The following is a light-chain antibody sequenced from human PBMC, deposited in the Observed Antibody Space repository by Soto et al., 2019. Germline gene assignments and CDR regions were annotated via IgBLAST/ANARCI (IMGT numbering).Light chain of an antibody. J-gene: IGKJ4*01. Sequence: EIVLTQSPGTLALSPGERATLSCRASQSVSSTYLAWYQQKPGQAPSLLIYCASRRATGIPDRFSGSGSGTYFSLTISRLEPEDFAVYYCQQYERSPTTFGGGNRVEIK. CDR2: CAS. CDR1: QSVSSTY. V-gene: IGKV3-20*01. CDR3: QQYERSPTT.